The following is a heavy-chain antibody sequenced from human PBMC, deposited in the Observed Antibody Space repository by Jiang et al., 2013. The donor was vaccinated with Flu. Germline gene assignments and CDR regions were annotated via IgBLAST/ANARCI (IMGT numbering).Heavy chain of an antibody. Sequence: SGGTFSSYAISWVRQAPGQGLEWMGGIIPIFGTANYAQKFQGRVTITADESTSSAYMELSSLRSEDTAVYYCARGSVRCSSTSCHRYYFDYWGQGTLVTVSS. CDR3: ARGSVRCSSTSCHRYYFDY. V-gene: IGHV1-69*01. D-gene: IGHD2-2*01. CDR1: GGTFSSYA. CDR2: IIPIFGTA. J-gene: IGHJ4*02.